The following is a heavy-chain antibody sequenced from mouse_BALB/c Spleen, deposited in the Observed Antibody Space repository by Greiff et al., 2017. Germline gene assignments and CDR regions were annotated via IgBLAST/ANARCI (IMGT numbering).Heavy chain of an antibody. V-gene: IGHV3-6*02. CDR1: GYSIPSGYY. CDR3: ANYDYDGVLAY. CDR2: ISYDGSN. Sequence: EVKLMESGPGLVKPSQSLSLTCSVTGYSIPSGYYWNWIRQFPGNKLEWMGYISYDGSNNYNPSLKNRISITRDTSKNQFFLKLHSVTTEDTATYYCANYDYDGVLAYWGEGTLVTVSA. J-gene: IGHJ3*01. D-gene: IGHD2-4*01.